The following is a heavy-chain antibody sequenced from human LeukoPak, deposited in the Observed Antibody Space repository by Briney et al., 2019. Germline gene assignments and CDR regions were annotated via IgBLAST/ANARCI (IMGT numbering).Heavy chain of an antibody. J-gene: IGHJ5*02. CDR1: GYTFTSYG. V-gene: IGHV1-18*01. Sequence: ASVTVSCKASGYTFTSYGISWVRQAPGQGLEWMGWISAYNGNTNYAQKLQGRVTMTTDTSTSTAYMELRSLRSDDTAVYYCARDKRSYYDFWSGSPNGFDPWGQGTLVTVSS. CDR2: ISAYNGNT. CDR3: ARDKRSYYDFWSGSPNGFDP. D-gene: IGHD3-3*01.